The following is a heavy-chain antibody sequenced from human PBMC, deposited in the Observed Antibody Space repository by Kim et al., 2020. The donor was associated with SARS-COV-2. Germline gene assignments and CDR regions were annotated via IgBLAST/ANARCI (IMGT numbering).Heavy chain of an antibody. J-gene: IGHJ4*02. Sequence: GGSLRLSCAASGFTFSRHWMVWVRQTPGKGLVWVSSINSEGSVTRYADSVKGRFAISRDNARNTLDLQMNSLRPEDTALYFCLRGGDKDVTLPFGGHWGQGTLVTVSS. CDR2: INSEGSVT. CDR1: GFTFSRHW. V-gene: IGHV3-74*01. D-gene: IGHD3-10*01. CDR3: LRGGDKDVTLPFGGH.